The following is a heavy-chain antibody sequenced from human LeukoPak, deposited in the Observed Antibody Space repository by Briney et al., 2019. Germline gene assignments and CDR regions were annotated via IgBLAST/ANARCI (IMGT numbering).Heavy chain of an antibody. CDR2: INQSGST. J-gene: IGHJ4*02. CDR1: GGSFSDYD. D-gene: IGHD1-1*01. V-gene: IGHV4-34*01. Sequence: SETLSLTCAVSGGSFSDYDWSWIRHPPGKGLEWHGEINQSGSTNDNPSLKSRVTMSVDTSKSQFSLNLRSVTAADTAVYYCARYVPVKTGTTRASFDSWGQGTLVTVSS. CDR3: ARYVPVKTGTTRASFDS.